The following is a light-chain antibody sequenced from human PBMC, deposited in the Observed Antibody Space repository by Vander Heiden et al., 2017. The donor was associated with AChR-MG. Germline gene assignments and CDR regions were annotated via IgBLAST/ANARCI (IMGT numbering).Light chain of an antibody. Sequence: DIVMTQSPDSLALSLGERATINCRSSQSVLYRSNNKNYLAWYQQKPGQPPKLLIYWASTRESGVPDRFSGSGSATDFTLTISSLQAEDVAVYYCQQDVSTSYTFGQGTKLEIK. CDR3: QQDVSTSYT. J-gene: IGKJ2*01. CDR1: QSVLYRSNNKNY. V-gene: IGKV4-1*01. CDR2: WAS.